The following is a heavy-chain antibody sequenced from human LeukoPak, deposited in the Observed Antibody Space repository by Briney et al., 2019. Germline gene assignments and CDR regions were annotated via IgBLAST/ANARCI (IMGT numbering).Heavy chain of an antibody. CDR2: IYHSGST. J-gene: IGHJ1*01. Sequence: SGTLSLTCAVSGGSISSSNWWSWVRQPPGKGLEWIGEIYHSGSTNYNPSLKSRVTISVDTSKNQFSLKLSSVTAADTAVYYCARPSDYADFQDWGQGTLVTVSS. V-gene: IGHV4-4*02. D-gene: IGHD4-17*01. CDR3: ARPSDYADFQD. CDR1: GGSISSSNW.